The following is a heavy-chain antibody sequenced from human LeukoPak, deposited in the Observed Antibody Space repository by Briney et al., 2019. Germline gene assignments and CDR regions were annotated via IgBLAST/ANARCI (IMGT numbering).Heavy chain of an antibody. D-gene: IGHD2-8*01. CDR2: IWYDGSNK. CDR3: AKGLMVYAIY. Sequence: PGGSLRLSCAASGFTFSSYGMHWVRQAPGKGLEWVAGIWYDGSNKYYADSVKGRFTISRDNSKNTLYLQMNSLRAEDTAVYYCAKGLMVYAIYWGQGTLVTVSS. J-gene: IGHJ4*02. V-gene: IGHV3-33*06. CDR1: GFTFSSYG.